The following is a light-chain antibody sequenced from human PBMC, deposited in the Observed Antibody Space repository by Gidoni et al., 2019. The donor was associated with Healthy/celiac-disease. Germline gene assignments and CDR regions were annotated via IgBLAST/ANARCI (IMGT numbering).Light chain of an antibody. CDR1: QSISSY. CDR2: AAS. Sequence: DIQMTQSPSSLSASVGDRVTITCRASQSISSYLNWYQQKPGKAPKLLIYAASSLQSGVPSRFSGSGSGTEFTLTISSLRPEDFATYYCQQSYSMGITFGPGTKVEIK. CDR3: QQSYSMGIT. V-gene: IGKV1-39*01. J-gene: IGKJ3*01.